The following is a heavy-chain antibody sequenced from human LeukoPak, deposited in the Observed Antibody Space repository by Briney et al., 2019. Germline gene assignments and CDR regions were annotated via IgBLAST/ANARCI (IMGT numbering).Heavy chain of an antibody. CDR1: GFTVSDNY. Sequence: PGGSLRLSCAASGFTVSDNYMSWVRQAPGKGLEWVSLIYVVGTTFDADSVKGRFTISRDTLKNALYLQMKSLRAEDTAVYYCARGRANWYFDLWGRGTLDTVSS. J-gene: IGHJ2*01. CDR2: IYVVGTT. CDR3: ARGRANWYFDL. V-gene: IGHV3-53*01.